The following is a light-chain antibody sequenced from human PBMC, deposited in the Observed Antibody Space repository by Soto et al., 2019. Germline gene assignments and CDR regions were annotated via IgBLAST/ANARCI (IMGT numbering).Light chain of an antibody. CDR2: DVS. V-gene: IGLV2-14*01. CDR1: SSDVGGYNY. J-gene: IGLJ7*01. Sequence: QSALTQPASVSGSPGQSITISCTGTSSDVGGYNYVSWYQQHPGKAPKLMIYDVSNRPSGVSNRFSGSKSGNTSSLTIAGLQAEDAADYYCSSYTSSSTRVFGGGTQVTVL. CDR3: SSYTSSSTRV.